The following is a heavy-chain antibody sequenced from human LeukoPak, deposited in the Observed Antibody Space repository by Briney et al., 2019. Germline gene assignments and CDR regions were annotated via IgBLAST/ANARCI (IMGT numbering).Heavy chain of an antibody. CDR2: ISGSGGST. CDR3: ARAYYDSSGYYGGVDY. J-gene: IGHJ4*02. Sequence: GGSLRLSCAASRFTFSNYAMSWVRQAPGKGLEWVSTISGSGGSTYYADSVKGRFTISRDNSKNTLHLQMNSLRAEDTAVYYCARAYYDSSGYYGGVDYWGQGTLVTVSS. CDR1: RFTFSNYA. D-gene: IGHD3-22*01. V-gene: IGHV3-23*01.